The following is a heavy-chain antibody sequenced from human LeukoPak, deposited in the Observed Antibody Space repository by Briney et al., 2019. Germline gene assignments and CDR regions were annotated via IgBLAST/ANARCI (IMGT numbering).Heavy chain of an antibody. D-gene: IGHD4-17*01. Sequence: PETLSLTCTVSGGSISSYSWSWVRQPPGKGLEWIGYIYYSGSTNYNPSLKSRLTISVDTSKNQFSLNLSSVTAADTAVYYCARGMTTGPDPWGQGTLVTVSS. CDR1: GGSISSYS. J-gene: IGHJ5*02. V-gene: IGHV4-59*08. CDR3: ARGMTTGPDP. CDR2: IYYSGST.